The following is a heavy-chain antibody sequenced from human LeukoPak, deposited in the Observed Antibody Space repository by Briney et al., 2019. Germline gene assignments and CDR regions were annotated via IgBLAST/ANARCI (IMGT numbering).Heavy chain of an antibody. D-gene: IGHD3-22*01. V-gene: IGHV3-23*01. CDR2: ISGGGGHT. CDR1: GFDFNNYA. J-gene: IGHJ3*02. CDR3: AKGRYYYDSSDAFEI. Sequence: GGSLRLSCAASGFDFNNYAMTWVRQAPGKGLEWLSVISGGGGHTYYADSVKGRFTISRDNSKNTLYLQMNSLRAEDTAVYHCAKGRYYYDSSDAFEIWGQGTMVTVSS.